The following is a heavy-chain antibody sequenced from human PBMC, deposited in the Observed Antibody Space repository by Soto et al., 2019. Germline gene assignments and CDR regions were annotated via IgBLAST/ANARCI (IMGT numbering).Heavy chain of an antibody. CDR3: ARGCSSITCVFELLY. Sequence: ASVKVSCKASGSTFTNYGVSWLRQAPGQGLEWVGWISGYNNNTTSAQKFQGRVTMTIDTSTTTAYMDLRSLTSDDTAVYYCARGCSSITCVFELLYWGQGALVTVSS. V-gene: IGHV1-18*01. CDR2: ISGYNNNT. J-gene: IGHJ4*01. D-gene: IGHD1-20*01. CDR1: GSTFTNYG.